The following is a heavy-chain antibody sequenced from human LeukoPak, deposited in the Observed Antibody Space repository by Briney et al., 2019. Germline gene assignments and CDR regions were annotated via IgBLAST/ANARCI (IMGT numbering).Heavy chain of an antibody. CDR2: IYYSGST. D-gene: IGHD1-1*01. CDR1: GGSISSSSYY. V-gene: IGHV4-39*07. CDR3: ARDTTNYYHYMDV. J-gene: IGHJ6*03. Sequence: SETLSLTCTVSGGSISSSSYYWGWIRQPPGKGLEWIGSIYYSGSTYYNPSLKSRVTISVDTSKNQFSLKLSSVTAADTAVYYCARDTTNYYHYMDVWGKGTTVTVSS.